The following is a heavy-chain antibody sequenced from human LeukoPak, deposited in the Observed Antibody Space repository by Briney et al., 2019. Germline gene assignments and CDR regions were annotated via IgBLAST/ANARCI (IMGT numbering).Heavy chain of an antibody. CDR2: ITWNSDDM. V-gene: IGHV3-9*01. Sequence: GGSLRLSCAASGFSFEAYGMYWVRQAPGKGLEWVSGITWNSDDMAYANSVKGRFTISRDNAKNCLYLQMNSLTVEDTALYYCTRVTSWRTGFDYWGQGTLVTVSS. CDR1: GFSFEAYG. CDR3: TRVTSWRTGFDY. J-gene: IGHJ4*02. D-gene: IGHD1-1*01.